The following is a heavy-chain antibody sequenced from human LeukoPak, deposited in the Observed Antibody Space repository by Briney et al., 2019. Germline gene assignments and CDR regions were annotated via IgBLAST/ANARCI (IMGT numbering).Heavy chain of an antibody. CDR3: ARDPWQGSTTLH. J-gene: IGHJ4*02. D-gene: IGHD1-26*01. CDR2: LYSDDSA. Sequence: GGSLRLSCVASGFSISSGYMAWARQAPGKALEWVSLLYSDDSAYYPDSVKGRFTISRDNSKSTLHLQMDTLRTEDTAMYYCARDPWQGSTTLHWGQGIMVTVSS. V-gene: IGHV3-66*02. CDR1: GFSISSGY.